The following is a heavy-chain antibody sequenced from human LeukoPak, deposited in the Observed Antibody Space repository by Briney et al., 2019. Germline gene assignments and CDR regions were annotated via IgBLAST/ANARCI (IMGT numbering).Heavy chain of an antibody. D-gene: IGHD2-8*01. CDR1: GYTLTELF. J-gene: IGHJ3*02. CDR3: ARGLYCTNGVCCELLDAFDI. CDR2: FDPEDGET. V-gene: IGHV1-24*01. Sequence: ASVKVSCKVSGYTLTELFMHWVRQAPGKGLEWMGGFDPEDGETIYAQKFQGRVTITRNTSISTAYMELSSLRSEDTAVYYCARGLYCTNGVCCELLDAFDIWGQGTMVTVSS.